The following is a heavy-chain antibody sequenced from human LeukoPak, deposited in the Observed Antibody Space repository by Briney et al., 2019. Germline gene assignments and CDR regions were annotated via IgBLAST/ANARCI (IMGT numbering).Heavy chain of an antibody. Sequence: PVGTLRLSCAASGFSFSSYWMHWVRQAPGKGLVWLSRIKTDGSSTTYADSVKGRHTISRDNAKNTLYLQMNSLRAEDTAVYYCAGVRNYYDSSAMDYWGQGTLVTVSP. D-gene: IGHD3-22*01. V-gene: IGHV3-74*01. CDR1: GFSFSSYW. J-gene: IGHJ4*02. CDR3: AGVRNYYDSSAMDY. CDR2: IKTDGSST.